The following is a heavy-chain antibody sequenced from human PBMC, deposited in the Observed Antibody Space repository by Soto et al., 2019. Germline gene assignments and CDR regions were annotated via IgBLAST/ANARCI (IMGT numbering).Heavy chain of an antibody. D-gene: IGHD3-3*01. CDR2: LIPMFATA. J-gene: IGHJ5*02. V-gene: IGHV1-69*01. CDR1: GGTFSSYT. CDR3: ARDGHFDFWRDPGFDP. Sequence: QVQLVQSGAEVKKPGSSVKVSCKASGGTFSSYTVNWVRQAPGQGLEWMGGLIPMFATAGYAQKFQGRLTITADESTNTAFMELCSLRFEDTAIYYCARDGHFDFWRDPGFDPWGQGTLVTVSS.